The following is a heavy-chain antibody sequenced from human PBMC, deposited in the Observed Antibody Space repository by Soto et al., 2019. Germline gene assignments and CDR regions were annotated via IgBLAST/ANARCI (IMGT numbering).Heavy chain of an antibody. CDR1: GDPITSNNW. Sequence: QVQLQTSGPGLVKPSGTLSLTCGVSGDPITSNNWWVWVRQPPGKGLEWIGQIFHSGGPDYNPSLKSRLTISVDKSQKQCSLKLSSVTAADTAVYYCARVSYYGSRNYGPYFDNWGQGTLVTVSS. CDR3: ARVSYYGSRNYGPYFDN. CDR2: IFHSGGP. V-gene: IGHV4-4*02. J-gene: IGHJ4*02. D-gene: IGHD3-10*01.